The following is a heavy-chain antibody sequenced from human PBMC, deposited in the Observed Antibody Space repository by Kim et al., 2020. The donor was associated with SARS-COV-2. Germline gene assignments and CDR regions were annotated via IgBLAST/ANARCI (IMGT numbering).Heavy chain of an antibody. CDR1: GGTFSSYA. CDR3: ARERESYSAAFDI. Sequence: SVKVSCKASGGTFSSYAISWVRQAPGQGLEWMGGIIPIFGTANYAQKFQGRVTITADESTSTAYMELSSLRSEDTAVYYCARERESYSAAFDIWGQGTMVTVSS. J-gene: IGHJ3*02. CDR2: IIPIFGTA. V-gene: IGHV1-69*13. D-gene: IGHD1-26*01.